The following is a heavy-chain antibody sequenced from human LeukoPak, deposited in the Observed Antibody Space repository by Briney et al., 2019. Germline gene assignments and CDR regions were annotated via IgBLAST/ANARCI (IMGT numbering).Heavy chain of an antibody. CDR2: IEQDGSDK. CDR1: GFTFSSYW. CDR3: ARALRGFLETPSDY. J-gene: IGHJ4*02. D-gene: IGHD3-3*01. Sequence: GGSLRLPCAASGFTFSSYWMNWVRQAPGKGLEWVANIEQDGSDKYYVDSVKGRFTISRDNAKNSLYLQMNSLRAEDTAVYYCARALRGFLETPSDYWGQGTLVTVSS. V-gene: IGHV3-7*03.